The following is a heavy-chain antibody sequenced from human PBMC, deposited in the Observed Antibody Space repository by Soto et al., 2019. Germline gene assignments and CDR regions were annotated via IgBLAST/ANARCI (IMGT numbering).Heavy chain of an antibody. V-gene: IGHV3-74*01. CDR3: ARDQARYCSSTSCPTRYYGMDV. Sequence: GGSLRLSCAASGFTFSSYWMHWVRQAPGKGLVWVSRINSDGSSTSYADSVKGRFTISRDNAKNTLYLQMNSLRAEDTTVYYCARDQARYCSSTSCPTRYYGMDVWGQGTTVTVSS. CDR2: INSDGSST. D-gene: IGHD2-2*01. CDR1: GFTFSSYW. J-gene: IGHJ6*02.